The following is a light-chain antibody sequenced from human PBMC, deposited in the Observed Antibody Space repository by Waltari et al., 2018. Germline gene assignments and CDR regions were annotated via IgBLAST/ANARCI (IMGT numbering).Light chain of an antibody. CDR1: SRDVGSSNL. V-gene: IGLV2-23*03. CDR3: CSYAGGSAFVV. J-gene: IGLJ2*01. CDR2: EGS. Sequence: QSALTQPASLSGSPGQSITISCTGTSRDVGSSNLVSWYQQHPGKAPKLIIYEGSKRPAGVSNRFSGAKSGNTASLTFSGLQAEDEADYHCCSYAGGSAFVVFGGGTKLTVL.